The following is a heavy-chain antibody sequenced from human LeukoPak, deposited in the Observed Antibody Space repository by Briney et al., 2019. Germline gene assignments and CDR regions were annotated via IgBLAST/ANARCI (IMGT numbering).Heavy chain of an antibody. Sequence: GRSLRLSCAASGFTFSSYGMHWVRQAPGKGLEWVANIMQDGSERYYVDSVKGRFTISRDNAKNSLFLQMNSLRAEDTAVYYCARATGIAPRNYYHYYGLDVWGQGTTVIVSS. D-gene: IGHD6-13*01. J-gene: IGHJ6*02. V-gene: IGHV3-7*01. CDR1: GFTFSSYG. CDR2: IMQDGSER. CDR3: ARATGIAPRNYYHYYGLDV.